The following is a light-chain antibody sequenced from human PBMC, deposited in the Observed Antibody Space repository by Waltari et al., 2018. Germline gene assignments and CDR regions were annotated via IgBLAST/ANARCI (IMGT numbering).Light chain of an antibody. Sequence: EIVLTQSPGTLSLSPGDRATLSCRASQSFSSSFLAWYQQKPGPAPSLLIYGASSRATGIPDRFSGGGSGTDFTLTISRLEPEDFAVYYCQQYGGSPPYTFGQGTKLEI. CDR3: QQYGGSPPYT. V-gene: IGKV3-20*01. CDR2: GAS. CDR1: QSFSSSF. J-gene: IGKJ2*01.